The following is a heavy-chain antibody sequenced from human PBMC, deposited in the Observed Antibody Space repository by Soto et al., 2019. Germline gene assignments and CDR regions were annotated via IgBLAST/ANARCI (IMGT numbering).Heavy chain of an antibody. V-gene: IGHV1-8*01. CDR1: GYTFTSYD. D-gene: IGHD3-10*01. Sequence: QVQLVQSGAEVKKPGASVKVSCKASGYTFTSYDINWVRQATGHGLEWMGWMNPNSGNTGDAQKFQGRVTMTRNTSLSTTYMELSCLRSEDTAVYYCARGINYYDSGDDAFDIWGHGTMVTVSS. CDR3: ARGINYYDSGDDAFDI. CDR2: MNPNSGNT. J-gene: IGHJ3*02.